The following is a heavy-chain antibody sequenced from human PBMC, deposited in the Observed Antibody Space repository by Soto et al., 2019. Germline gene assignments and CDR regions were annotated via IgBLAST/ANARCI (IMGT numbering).Heavy chain of an antibody. V-gene: IGHV4-59*01. Sequence: SEILSLTCSMSGVSSSRYYWTLIRQPPGKGPEWIGYIYFSGSAHYNPSLKSRVTISVDTSKNQFSLKLSSVADADTAEYYCAGALAGSGAYCYFDLWGRGTLVTVSS. J-gene: IGHJ2*01. D-gene: IGHD3-3*01. CDR1: GVSSSRYY. CDR3: AGALAGSGAYCYFDL. CDR2: IYFSGSA.